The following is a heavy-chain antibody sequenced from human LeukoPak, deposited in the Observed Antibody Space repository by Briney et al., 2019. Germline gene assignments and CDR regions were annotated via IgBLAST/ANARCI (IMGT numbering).Heavy chain of an antibody. CDR2: IIPIFGTA. CDR3: ARSGGGGERVTGY. Sequence: SVKVSCKASGGTFSSYAISWVRQAPGQGLEWMGGIIPIFGTANYAQKFQGRVTVTADESTSTAYMELSSLRSEDTAVYYCARSGGGGERVTGYWGQGTLVTVSS. V-gene: IGHV1-69*13. D-gene: IGHD3-16*01. J-gene: IGHJ4*02. CDR1: GGTFSSYA.